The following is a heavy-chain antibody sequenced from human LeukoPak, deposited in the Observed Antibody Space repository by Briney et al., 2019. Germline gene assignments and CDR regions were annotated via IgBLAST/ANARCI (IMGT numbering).Heavy chain of an antibody. Sequence: GGSLRLSCAASGFTFSSYSMNWVRQAPGKGLEWVSSISSSSSYIYYADSVKGRFTISRDNAKNSLYLQMNSLRAEDTAVYYCARVFRYGGTLFDYWGQGTLVTISS. CDR2: ISSSSSYI. V-gene: IGHV3-21*01. CDR3: ARVFRYGGTLFDY. CDR1: GFTFSSYS. D-gene: IGHD4-23*01. J-gene: IGHJ4*02.